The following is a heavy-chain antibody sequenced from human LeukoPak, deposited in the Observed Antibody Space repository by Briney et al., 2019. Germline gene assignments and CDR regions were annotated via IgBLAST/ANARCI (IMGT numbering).Heavy chain of an antibody. Sequence: ASVNVSCKASGYTFTSYGISWVRQAPGQGLEWMGWISAYNGNTNYAQKLQGRVTMTTDTSTSTAYKELRSLRSDDTAVYYCARDAIPVVPAAPIDYWGQGTLVTVSS. CDR1: GYTFTSYG. CDR2: ISAYNGNT. CDR3: ARDAIPVVPAAPIDY. J-gene: IGHJ4*02. D-gene: IGHD2-2*01. V-gene: IGHV1-18*01.